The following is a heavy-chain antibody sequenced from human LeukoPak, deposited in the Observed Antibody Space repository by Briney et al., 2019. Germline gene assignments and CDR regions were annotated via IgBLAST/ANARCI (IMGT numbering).Heavy chain of an antibody. V-gene: IGHV4-4*07. CDR3: ARGHTGYCSSTSCYYYYGMDV. CDR1: GGSISSYY. CDR2: IYTSGST. J-gene: IGHJ6*02. D-gene: IGHD2-2*01. Sequence: SETLSLTCTVSGGSISSYYWSWIRQPAGKGLEWIGRIYTSGSTNYNPSLKSRVTMSVDTSKNQFSLKLSSVTAADTAVYYCARGHTGYCSSTSCYYYYGMDVWGQGTTVTVSS.